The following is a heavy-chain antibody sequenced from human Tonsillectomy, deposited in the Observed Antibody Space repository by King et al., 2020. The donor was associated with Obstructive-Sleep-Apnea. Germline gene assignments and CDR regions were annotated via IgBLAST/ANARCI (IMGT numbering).Heavy chain of an antibody. CDR1: GCTFNNAW. D-gene: IGHD4-11*01. CDR3: YRLPYYHYGLDI. Sequence: EVQLVESGGGLVKPGGSLRLSCAASGCTFNNAWMNWVRQAPGKGLEWVGRIKSKTDGGTTDYAAPVKGIFTISRDDSKNTLYLQMNSLKIEDTAVYYCYRLPYYHYGLDIWGQGTTVTVSS. J-gene: IGHJ6*02. CDR2: IKSKTDGGTT. V-gene: IGHV3-15*01.